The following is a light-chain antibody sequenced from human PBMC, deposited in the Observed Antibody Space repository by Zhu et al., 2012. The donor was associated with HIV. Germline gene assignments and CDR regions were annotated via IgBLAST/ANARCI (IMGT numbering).Light chain of an antibody. CDR1: QNINKNY. Sequence: DIVLTQSPGTLSLSPGESATLSCRANQNINKNYLAWYQQKSGQAPRLLIFGVSTRATGIPDRFSGSGSGTDFTLTISRLEPEDFAVYYCQQYSDSPQTFGQGTKVEIK. CDR2: GVS. CDR3: QQYSDSPQT. V-gene: IGKV3-20*01. J-gene: IGKJ1*01.